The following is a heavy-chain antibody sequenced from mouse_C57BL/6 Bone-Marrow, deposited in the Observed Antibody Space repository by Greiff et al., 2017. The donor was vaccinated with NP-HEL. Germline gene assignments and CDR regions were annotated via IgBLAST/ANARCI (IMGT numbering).Heavy chain of an antibody. V-gene: IGHV7-3*01. CDR1: GFTFTDYY. D-gene: IGHD2-5*01. J-gene: IGHJ4*01. CDR2: IRNKANGYTT. Sequence: EVKLMESGGGLVQPGGSLSLSCAASGFTFTDYYMSWVRQPPGKALEWLGFIRNKANGYTTEYSASVKGRFTISRDNSQSILYLQMNALRAEDSATYYCARYVYYSNYDAMDYWGQGTSVTVSS. CDR3: ARYVYYSNYDAMDY.